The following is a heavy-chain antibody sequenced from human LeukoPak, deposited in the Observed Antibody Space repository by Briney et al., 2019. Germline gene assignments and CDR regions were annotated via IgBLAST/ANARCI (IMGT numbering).Heavy chain of an antibody. CDR2: VNHSGGT. CDR3: ARGRTGYQLLPTKKNYSYYYVDV. J-gene: IGHJ6*03. CDR1: GESFSGYY. Sequence: SETLSLACDVYGESFSGYYWSWIRQPPGKGLEWIGEVNHSGGTNYNPSLKRRVTISLDTSKNQFSLKLSSVTAADTAMYFCARGRTGYQLLPTKKNYSYYYVDVWGKGTSVTVSS. V-gene: IGHV4-34*01. D-gene: IGHD2-2*01.